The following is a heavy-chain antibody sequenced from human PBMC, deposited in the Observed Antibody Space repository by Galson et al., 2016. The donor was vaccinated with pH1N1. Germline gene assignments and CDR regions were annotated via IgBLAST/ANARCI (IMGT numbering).Heavy chain of an antibody. Sequence: LSLTCSVSGASISGSTYFWGWVRQPPGKGLEWIGSIFDSGATYYNPSLKSRVTISVDTPKNQFSLRLTSVTAADTAVFYCARHTIIVAFPKPFFDYWGQGSLVTVSS. J-gene: IGHJ4*02. V-gene: IGHV4-39*01. CDR3: ARHTIIVAFPKPFFDY. CDR2: IFDSGAT. CDR1: GASISGSTYF. D-gene: IGHD3-22*01.